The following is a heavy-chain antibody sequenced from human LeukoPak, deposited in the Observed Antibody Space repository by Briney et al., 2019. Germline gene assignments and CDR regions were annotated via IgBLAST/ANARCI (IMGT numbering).Heavy chain of an antibody. CDR1: GYTFISSG. D-gene: IGHD5-18*01. J-gene: IGHJ5*02. Sequence: ASVKVSCKASGYTFISSGTSWVRQAPGQGLEWMGWISPYNGNTNYAQNFQGRVTMTTDTSTSTAYMELKSLTSDDTAVYYCARDRGYGIDSFDPWGQGTLVTVSS. V-gene: IGHV1-18*01. CDR2: ISPYNGNT. CDR3: ARDRGYGIDSFDP.